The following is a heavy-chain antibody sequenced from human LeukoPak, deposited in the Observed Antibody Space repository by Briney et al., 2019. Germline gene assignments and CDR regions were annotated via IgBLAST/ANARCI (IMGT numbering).Heavy chain of an antibody. J-gene: IGHJ6*03. CDR1: GFTFSSYS. Sequence: GGSLRLSCAASGFTFSSYSMNWVRQAPGQGLEWISYISTSSNTIYYADSVKGRFTISRDNAKNSLYLQMNSLRAEDTAVYYCARPTGSSSPYNYYMDVWGKGTTVTVSS. CDR2: ISTSSNTI. D-gene: IGHD6-6*01. CDR3: ARPTGSSSPYNYYMDV. V-gene: IGHV3-48*01.